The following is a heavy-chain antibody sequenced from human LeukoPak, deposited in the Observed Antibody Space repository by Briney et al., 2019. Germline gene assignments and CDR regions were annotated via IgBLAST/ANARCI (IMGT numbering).Heavy chain of an antibody. V-gene: IGHV4-31*03. Sequence: SETLSLTCTVSGGSISSGGYYWSWIRQHPGKGLEWIGYIYYSGSTYYNPSLKSRVTISVDTSKNQFSLKLSSVTAADTAVYYCARIWSGQGGGNRFDPWGQGTLVTVSS. CDR2: IYYSGST. CDR1: GGSISSGGYY. J-gene: IGHJ5*02. CDR3: ARIWSGQGGGNRFDP. D-gene: IGHD1-1*01.